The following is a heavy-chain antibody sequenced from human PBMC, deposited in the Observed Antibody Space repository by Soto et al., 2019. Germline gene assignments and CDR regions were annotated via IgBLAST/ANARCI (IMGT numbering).Heavy chain of an antibody. J-gene: IGHJ4*02. CDR1: GCTCISHA. D-gene: IGHD3-9*01. CDR2: ISGSGGST. V-gene: IGHV3-23*01. CDR3: AKRTGSSRLSAIDY. Sequence: GFLRLSYAAAGCTCISHAMSWVRQAPGKGLEWVSAISGSGGSTYYADSVKGRFTISRDNSKNTLYLQMNSLRAEDTAVYYCAKRTGSSRLSAIDYWRQGTLVTVSP.